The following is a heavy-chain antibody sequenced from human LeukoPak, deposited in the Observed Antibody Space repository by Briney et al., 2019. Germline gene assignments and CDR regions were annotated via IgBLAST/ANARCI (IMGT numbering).Heavy chain of an antibody. D-gene: IGHD6-19*01. CDR2: IYENGGTT. Sequence: GGSLRLSCAASGFTFSSYAMHWVRQAPEKGLEFVSGIYENGGTTYYADSVKGRFTISRDNAKNSLYLQMNSLRAEDTAVYYCASSYSSGWLEDDYWGQGTLVTVSS. CDR1: GFTFSSYA. CDR3: ASSYSSGWLEDDY. J-gene: IGHJ4*02. V-gene: IGHV3-64*04.